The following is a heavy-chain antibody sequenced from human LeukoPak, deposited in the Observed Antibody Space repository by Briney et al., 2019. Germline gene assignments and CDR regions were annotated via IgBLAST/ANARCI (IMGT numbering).Heavy chain of an antibody. CDR1: GGSISSYY. D-gene: IGHD5-24*01. Sequence: SETLSLTCTVSGGSISSYYWSWIRQPPGKGLEWIGYIYYSGSTNYNPSLKSRVTISVDTSKNQFSLKLSSVTAADTAVYYCARNVEMATIDYYYYGMDVWGRGTTVTVSS. CDR3: ARNVEMATIDYYYYGMDV. CDR2: IYYSGST. J-gene: IGHJ6*02. V-gene: IGHV4-59*01.